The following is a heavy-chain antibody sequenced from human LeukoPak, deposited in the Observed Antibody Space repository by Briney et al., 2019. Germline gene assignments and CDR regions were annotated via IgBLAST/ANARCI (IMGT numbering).Heavy chain of an antibody. J-gene: IGHJ6*03. CDR3: ARGRFGELSYYYYYMDV. CDR2: IYYSGST. Sequence: PSETLSLTCTVSGGSVSSSTYYWGWIRQPPGKGLEWIGSIYYSGSTYYNPSLKSRVTISVDTSKNQFSLKLSSVAAADTAVYYCARGRFGELSYYYYYMDVWGKGTTVTISS. D-gene: IGHD3-10*01. CDR1: GGSVSSSTYY. V-gene: IGHV4-39*07.